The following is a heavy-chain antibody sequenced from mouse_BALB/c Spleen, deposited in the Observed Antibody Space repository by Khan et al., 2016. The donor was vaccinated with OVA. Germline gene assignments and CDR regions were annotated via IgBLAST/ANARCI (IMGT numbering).Heavy chain of an antibody. CDR3: AIRDDGSGYPGFAY. V-gene: IGHV1-77*01. J-gene: IGHJ3*01. CDR2: ICPGSGSI. CDR1: GYSFTDSI. Sequence: VQLQQPGPELVKPGASVKMSCKASGYSFTDSIISWVKQRTGQSLQWIGEICPGSGSISSNETFKGKATLTADKSSNNAYMQLSSLTSEDSAVYVCAIRDDGSGYPGFAYWGQGTLVTVSA. D-gene: IGHD1-1*01.